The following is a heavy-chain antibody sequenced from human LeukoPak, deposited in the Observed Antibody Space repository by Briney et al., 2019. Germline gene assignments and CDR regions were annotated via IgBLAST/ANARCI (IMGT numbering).Heavy chain of an antibody. J-gene: IGHJ4*02. V-gene: IGHV4-59*01. Sequence: PSETLSLTCTVSGGSISSYYWSWIRQPPGKGLEWIGYIYYSGSTNYNPSLKSRVTISVDTSKNQFSLKLSSVTAADTAVYYCARLLAAAGLIYFDYWGQGTLATVSS. D-gene: IGHD6-13*01. CDR3: ARLLAAAGLIYFDY. CDR2: IYYSGST. CDR1: GGSISSYY.